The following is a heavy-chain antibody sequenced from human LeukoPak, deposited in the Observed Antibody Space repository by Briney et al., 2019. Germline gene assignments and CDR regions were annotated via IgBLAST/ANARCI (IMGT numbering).Heavy chain of an antibody. D-gene: IGHD4-17*01. Sequence: QTGGSLRLSCAASGFTFSSYWMHWVRQAPGKGLVWVSRMNSDGSSTSYADSVKGRFTISRDNAKNTLYLQMNSLRAEDTAVYYCARVYGDYDLYYYYGMDVWGQGTTVTVSS. V-gene: IGHV3-74*01. CDR1: GFTFSSYW. CDR2: MNSDGSST. CDR3: ARVYGDYDLYYYYGMDV. J-gene: IGHJ6*02.